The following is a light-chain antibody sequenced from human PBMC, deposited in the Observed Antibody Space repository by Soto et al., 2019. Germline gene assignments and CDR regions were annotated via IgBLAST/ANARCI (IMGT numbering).Light chain of an antibody. CDR3: AAWDDSLNGVV. CDR2: TDN. J-gene: IGLJ2*01. CDR1: SSNIASNT. Sequence: QSVLTQPPSASGTPGQRVTISCSGSSSNIASNTVTWYQQLPGTAPKVLIYTDNQRPSGVPDRFSGSKSGTSASLAISGLQSEEEADYYCAAWDDSLNGVVFGGGTKLTVL. V-gene: IGLV1-44*01.